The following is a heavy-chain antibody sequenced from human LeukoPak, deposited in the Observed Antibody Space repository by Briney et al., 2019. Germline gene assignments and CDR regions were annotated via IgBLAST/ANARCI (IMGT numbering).Heavy chain of an antibody. CDR2: ISGSGGST. V-gene: IGHV3-23*01. CDR3: AKARGYSSSWYGDY. J-gene: IGHJ4*02. Sequence: GGSLRLSCAASGFTFSSYAMSWVRQAPVKGLEWVSAISGSGGSTYYADSVKGRFTISRDNSKNTLYLQMNSLRAEDTAVYYCAKARGYSSSWYGDYWGQGTLVTVSS. D-gene: IGHD6-13*01. CDR1: GFTFSSYA.